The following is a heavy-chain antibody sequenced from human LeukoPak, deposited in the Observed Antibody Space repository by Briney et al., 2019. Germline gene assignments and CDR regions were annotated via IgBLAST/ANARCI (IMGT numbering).Heavy chain of an antibody. CDR1: GGSISSGSYY. CDR2: IYTSGST. J-gene: IGHJ6*03. D-gene: IGHD2-2*02. CDR3: ARDVTYCSSTSCYTSTYYYYYMDV. Sequence: SETLSLTCTVSGGSISSGSYYWSWIRQPPGKGLEWIGRIYTSGSTHYNPSLKSRVTISVDTSKNQFSLKLSSVTAADTAVYYCARDVTYCSSTSCYTSTYYYYYMDVWGKGTTVTVSS. V-gene: IGHV4-61*02.